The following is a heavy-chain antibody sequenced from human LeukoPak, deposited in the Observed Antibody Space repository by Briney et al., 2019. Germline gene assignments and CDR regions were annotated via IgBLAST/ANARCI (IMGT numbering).Heavy chain of an antibody. CDR2: INHSGST. Sequence: SETLSLTCAVYGRSFSGYYWSWIRQPPGKGLEWIGEINHSGSTNYNPSLKSRVTISVDTSKKQFSLKLSSVTAADTAVYYCARGRRIVVVVAATGGNWFDPWGQGILVTVSS. CDR1: GRSFSGYY. D-gene: IGHD2-15*01. J-gene: IGHJ5*02. CDR3: ARGRRIVVVVAATGGNWFDP. V-gene: IGHV4-34*01.